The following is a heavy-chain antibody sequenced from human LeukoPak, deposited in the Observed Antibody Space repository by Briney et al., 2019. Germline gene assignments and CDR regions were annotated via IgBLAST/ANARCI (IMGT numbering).Heavy chain of an antibody. V-gene: IGHV4-61*01. CDR2: IYYSGNT. J-gene: IGHJ4*02. CDR3: ARGPRGYCSGGSCYHY. CDR1: GASVSSESYY. D-gene: IGHD2-15*01. Sequence: SETLSLTCTVSGASVSSESYYWSWIRQPPGKGLEWIGYIYYSGNTNYSPSLMSRVTISVDTSKNQFSLRLSSVTAADTAVYYCARGPRGYCSGGSCYHYWGQGTLLTVSS.